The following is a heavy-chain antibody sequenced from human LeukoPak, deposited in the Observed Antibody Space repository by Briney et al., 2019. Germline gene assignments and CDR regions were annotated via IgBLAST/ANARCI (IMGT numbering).Heavy chain of an antibody. J-gene: IGHJ6*02. CDR2: IYTSGST. V-gene: IGHV4-4*07. CDR1: GGSFSNYY. D-gene: IGHD1-14*01. CDR3: ARQPPQYYGMDV. Sequence: SQTLSLTCTVSGGSFSNYYWSWIRQPAGKGLEWIGRIYTSGSTNYNPSVKSRVTMSVDTSNNQFSLKLTSVTAADTAVYYCARQPPQYYGMDVWGQGTTVTVSS.